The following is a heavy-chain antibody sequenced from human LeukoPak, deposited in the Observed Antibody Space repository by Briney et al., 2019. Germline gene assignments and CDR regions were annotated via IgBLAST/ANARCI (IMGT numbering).Heavy chain of an antibody. D-gene: IGHD3-16*02. CDR1: GGSISSYY. V-gene: IGHV4-59*01. Sequence: SETLSLTCTVSGGSISSYYWSWIRQPPGKGLEWIGYIYYSGSTNYNPSLKSRVTISVDTSKNQFSLKLSSVTAADTAVYYCAGTYDYVWGSYRCAFDIWGQGTMVTVSS. CDR2: IYYSGST. CDR3: AGTYDYVWGSYRCAFDI. J-gene: IGHJ3*02.